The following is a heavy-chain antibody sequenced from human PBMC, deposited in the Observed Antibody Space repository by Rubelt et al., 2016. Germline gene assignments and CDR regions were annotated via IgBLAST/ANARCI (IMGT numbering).Heavy chain of an antibody. CDR1: GYSISSGYY. Sequence: QVQLQQWGAGLLKPSETLSLTCTVSGYSISSGYYWGWIRQPPGKGLEWLGYIYYSGTSYYNPSLQSRVAISVDTSKNPFALKLSSVTAADTAVYYCARRNPKMGASIDYWGQGTLVTVSS. CDR3: ARRNPKMGASIDY. V-gene: IGHV4-38-2*02. CDR2: IYYSGTS. J-gene: IGHJ4*02. D-gene: IGHD1-14*01.